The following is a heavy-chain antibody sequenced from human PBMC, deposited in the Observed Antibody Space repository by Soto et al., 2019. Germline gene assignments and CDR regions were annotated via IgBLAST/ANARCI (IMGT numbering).Heavy chain of an antibody. D-gene: IGHD1-20*01. Sequence: PGESLKISCKGSGYSFTSYWIGWVRQMPGKGLEWMGIIYPGDSDTRYSPSFQGQVTISADKSISTAYLQWSSLKASDTAMYYWARLGITGTARYFYYGMDVWGQGTTVTVS. CDR3: ARLGITGTARYFYYGMDV. J-gene: IGHJ6*02. CDR1: GYSFTSYW. CDR2: IYPGDSDT. V-gene: IGHV5-51*01.